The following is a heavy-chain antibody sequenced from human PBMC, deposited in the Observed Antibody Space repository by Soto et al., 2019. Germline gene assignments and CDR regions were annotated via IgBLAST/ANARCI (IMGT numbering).Heavy chain of an antibody. D-gene: IGHD5-12*01. CDR3: ARSSGYDNLSIDY. V-gene: IGHV4-59*01. J-gene: IGHJ4*02. Sequence: LSLTCTVSGGSISSYYWSWIRQPPGKGLEWIGYIYYSGSTNYNPSLKSRVTISVDTSKNQFSLKLSSVTAADTAVYYCARSSGYDNLSIDYWGQGTLVTVSS. CDR2: IYYSGST. CDR1: GGSISSYY.